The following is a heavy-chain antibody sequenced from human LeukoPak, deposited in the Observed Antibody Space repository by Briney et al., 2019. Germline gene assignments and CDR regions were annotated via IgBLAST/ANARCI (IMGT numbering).Heavy chain of an antibody. CDR2: IYYSGST. Sequence: SETLSLTCTVSGGSISSHYWSWIRQPPGKGLEWIGYIYYSGSTNYNPSLKSRVTISLETSKNQFSLKLSSVTAADTDVYYCASEEGDGYNYMDYWGQGILVTVSS. D-gene: IGHD5-24*01. J-gene: IGHJ4*02. CDR1: GGSISSHY. V-gene: IGHV4-59*11. CDR3: ASEEGDGYNYMDY.